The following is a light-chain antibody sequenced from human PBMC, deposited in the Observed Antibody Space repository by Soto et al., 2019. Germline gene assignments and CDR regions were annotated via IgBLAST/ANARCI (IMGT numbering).Light chain of an antibody. J-gene: IGLJ3*02. CDR2: EVT. CDR1: TSDIGAYNF. V-gene: IGLV2-14*01. Sequence: QSALTQPASVSGSPGQSITISCTGSTSDIGAYNFVSWYQQHPGRAPKLMIYEVTHRASGVSDRFSGSKSGNTASLAISGLQAEDEDYYYCSSSTTISTLVVFGGGTKLTVL. CDR3: SSSTTISTLVV.